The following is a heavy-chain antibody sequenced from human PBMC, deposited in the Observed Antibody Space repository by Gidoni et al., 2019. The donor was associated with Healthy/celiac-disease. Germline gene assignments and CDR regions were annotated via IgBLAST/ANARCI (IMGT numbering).Heavy chain of an antibody. CDR1: GGSFSGYY. CDR3: ARGETHHDY. V-gene: IGHV4-34*01. J-gene: IGHJ4*02. CDR2: INHSGST. Sequence: AVYGGSFSGYYWSWIRQPPGKGLEWIGEINHSGSTNYNPSLKSRVTISVDTSKNQFSLKLSSVTAADTAVYYCARGETHHDYWGQGTLVTVSS.